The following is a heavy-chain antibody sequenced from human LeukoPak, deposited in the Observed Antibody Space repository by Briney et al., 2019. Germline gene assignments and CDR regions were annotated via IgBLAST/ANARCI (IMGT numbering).Heavy chain of an antibody. V-gene: IGHV3-21*01. J-gene: IGHJ6*02. CDR1: GFTFSSYS. Sequence: PGGSLRLSCAASGFTFSSYSMNWVRQAPGKGLEWVSSISSSSSYIYYADSVKGRFTISRDNAKNSLYLQMNSLRAEDTAVYYCTRAGADYYYGMDVWGQGTTVTVSS. CDR2: ISSSSSYI. CDR3: TRAGADYYYGMDV. D-gene: IGHD3-10*01.